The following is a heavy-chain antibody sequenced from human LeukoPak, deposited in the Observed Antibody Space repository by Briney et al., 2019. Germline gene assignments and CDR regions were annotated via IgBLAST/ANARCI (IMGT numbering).Heavy chain of an antibody. CDR2: IIPIFGTA. V-gene: IGHV1-69*05. CDR1: GGTFSSYA. D-gene: IGHD2-2*01. J-gene: IGHJ5*02. Sequence: ASVKVSCKASGGTFSSYAISWVRQAPGQGPEWMGRIIPIFGTANYAQKFQGRVTITTDESTSTAYMELSSLRSEDTAVYYCARDVGVVVPAAMRGYNWFDPWGQGTLVTVSS. CDR3: ARDVGVVVPAAMRGYNWFDP.